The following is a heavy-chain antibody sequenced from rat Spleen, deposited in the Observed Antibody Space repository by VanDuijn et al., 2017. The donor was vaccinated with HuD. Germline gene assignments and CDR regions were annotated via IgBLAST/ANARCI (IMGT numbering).Heavy chain of an antibody. CDR3: AREGTVSRYFDF. CDR2: ISSGGST. V-gene: IGHV2S12*01. CDR1: GFSLISNG. J-gene: IGHJ1*01. Sequence: QVQLKESGPGLVQPSQTLSLTCTVSGFSLISNGVSWVRQPPGKGLEWIAAISSGGSTSYNSLLKSRLSITRDTSKSQVFLKMNSLQTEDTATYYCAREGTVSRYFDFWGPGTMVTVSS. D-gene: IGHD1-11*01.